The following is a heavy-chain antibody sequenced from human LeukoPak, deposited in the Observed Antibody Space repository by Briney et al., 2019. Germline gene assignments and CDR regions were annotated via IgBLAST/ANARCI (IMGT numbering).Heavy chain of an antibody. J-gene: IGHJ4*02. V-gene: IGHV4-34*01. CDR1: GGSFSGYY. CDR2: INHSGST. Sequence: PSETLSLTCAVYGGSFSGYYWSWIRQPPGKGLEWIGEINHSGSTIYNPSLKSRVTISVDTSKNQFSLKLSSVTAADTAVYYCARGRTYYDFWSGYLGAYYFDYWGQGTLVTVSS. D-gene: IGHD3-3*01. CDR3: ARGRTYYDFWSGYLGAYYFDY.